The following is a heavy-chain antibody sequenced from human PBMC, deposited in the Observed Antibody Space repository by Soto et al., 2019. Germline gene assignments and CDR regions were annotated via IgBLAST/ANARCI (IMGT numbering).Heavy chain of an antibody. CDR2: ISVYNGNK. Sequence: QLVQSGGEVKEPGASVQVSCKASGYTFNNYGITWVRQAPGQGLEWLGWISVYNGNKNYAKKVQGRVSMTADTSTSTAHMELRSLQSDDTAVYFCARVAITLIRGLKVDFYSRDVWGQGTTVTVSS. CDR3: ARVAITLIRGLKVDFYSRDV. V-gene: IGHV1-18*01. CDR1: GYTFNNYG. J-gene: IGHJ6*02. D-gene: IGHD3-10*01.